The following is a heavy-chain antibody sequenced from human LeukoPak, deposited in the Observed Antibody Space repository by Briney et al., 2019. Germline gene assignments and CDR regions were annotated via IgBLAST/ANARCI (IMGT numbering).Heavy chain of an antibody. D-gene: IGHD6-6*01. J-gene: IGHJ4*02. CDR1: GFTFSSYW. Sequence: GRSLRLSCAASGFTFSSYWMSWVRRAPGKGLEWVANIKQDGSEKYYVDSVKGRFTISRDNAKNSLYLQMNSLRAEDTAVYYCARARYSSSSGFYFDYWGQGTLVTVSS. CDR3: ARARYSSSSGFYFDY. V-gene: IGHV3-7*01. CDR2: IKQDGSEK.